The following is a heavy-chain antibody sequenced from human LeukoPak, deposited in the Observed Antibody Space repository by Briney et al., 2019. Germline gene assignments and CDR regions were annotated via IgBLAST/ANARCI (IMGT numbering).Heavy chain of an antibody. Sequence: PGRSLRLSCAASGFTFSSYGMHWVRQAPGRGLEWVTTISGSGGITYYADSVKGRFTISRDNSKNTLYLQMSSLRAEDTAVYFCAKGYYDILTGLQYWGQGTLVTVSS. CDR3: AKGYYDILTGLQY. CDR1: GFTFSSYG. CDR2: ISGSGGIT. D-gene: IGHD3-9*01. J-gene: IGHJ4*02. V-gene: IGHV3-23*01.